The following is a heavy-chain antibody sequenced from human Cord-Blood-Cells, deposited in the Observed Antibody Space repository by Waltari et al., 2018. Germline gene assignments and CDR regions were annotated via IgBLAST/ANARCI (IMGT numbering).Heavy chain of an antibody. Sequence: EVQLVESGGGLVQPGGSLRLSCAASGFTFSSYWMSWVRQAPGKVLWWVAKITQDGSKKYYVDSVKGRFTISRDNAKNSLYLQMNSLRAEDTAVYYCVAAAGRDAFDIWGQGTMVTVSS. V-gene: IGHV3-7*01. CDR3: VAAAGRDAFDI. CDR1: GFTFSSYW. CDR2: ITQDGSKK. D-gene: IGHD6-13*01. J-gene: IGHJ3*02.